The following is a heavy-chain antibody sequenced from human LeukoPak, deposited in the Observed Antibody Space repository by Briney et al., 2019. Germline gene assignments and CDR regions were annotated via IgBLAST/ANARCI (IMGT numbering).Heavy chain of an antibody. CDR3: VKTHKWDSSGYYFGHY. CDR1: GYTFTSYG. Sequence: AASVKVSCKASGYTFTSYGISWVRQAPGQGLEWMGWISAYNGNTNYAQKLQGRVTMTTDISTSTAYMELRSLRSDDTAVYYCVKTHKWDSSGYYFGHYWGQGTLVTVSS. J-gene: IGHJ4*02. V-gene: IGHV1-18*01. CDR2: ISAYNGNT. D-gene: IGHD3-22*01.